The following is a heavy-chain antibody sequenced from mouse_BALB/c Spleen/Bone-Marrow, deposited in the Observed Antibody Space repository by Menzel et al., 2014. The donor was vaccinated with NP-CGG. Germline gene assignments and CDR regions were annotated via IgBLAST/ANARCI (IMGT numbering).Heavy chain of an antibody. V-gene: IGHV1-7*01. CDR3: AMITFAMDY. D-gene: IGHD2-4*01. Sequence: VQLQQSGAELAKPGASVKMSCKASGHTFSTYWMHWVKQRPGQGLDWIGYINPSIGYADYVQKFKDKATLTADNSSSIVYMQLSSLTSEDSANYCWAMITFAMDYWGQGTSVTVSS. CDR1: GHTFSTYW. J-gene: IGHJ4*01. CDR2: INPSIGYA.